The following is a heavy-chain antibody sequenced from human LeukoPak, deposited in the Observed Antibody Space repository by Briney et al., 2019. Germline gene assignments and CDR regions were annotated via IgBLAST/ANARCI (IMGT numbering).Heavy chain of an antibody. CDR1: GYTFTGYY. V-gene: IGHV1-2*02. D-gene: IGHD3-3*01. Sequence: ASVKVSCKASGYTFTGYYMHWVRQAPGQGLEWMGWINPNSGGTNYAQKFQGRVTMTRDTPISTAYMELSRLRSDDTAVYYCAREYDFWSGTHSRYFDLWGRGTLVTVSS. J-gene: IGHJ2*01. CDR3: AREYDFWSGTHSRYFDL. CDR2: INPNSGGT.